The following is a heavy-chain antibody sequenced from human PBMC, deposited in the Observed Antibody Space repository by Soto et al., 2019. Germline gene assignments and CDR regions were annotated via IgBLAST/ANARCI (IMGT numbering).Heavy chain of an antibody. Sequence: GESLKISCKGSGYSFTSYWIGWVRQMPGRCLEWMGIIYPDDSETRYSPSFQGQVTISADKSISTAYLQWSSPKASDAAMYYYARGFYHYGIREYVYNWFDPWGQATLVTVSA. CDR2: IYPDDSET. V-gene: IGHV5-51*01. CDR1: GYSFTSYW. D-gene: IGHD3-10*01. CDR3: ARGFYHYGIREYVYNWFDP. J-gene: IGHJ5*02.